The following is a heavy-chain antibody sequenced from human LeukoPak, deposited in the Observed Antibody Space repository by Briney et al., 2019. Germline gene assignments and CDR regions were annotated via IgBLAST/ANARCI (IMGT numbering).Heavy chain of an antibody. CDR2: INHSGST. V-gene: IGHV4-34*01. CDR1: GGSFSGYY. CDR3: ARGWSTMVRHRPFDY. J-gene: IGHJ4*02. D-gene: IGHD3-10*01. Sequence: SETLSLTCAVYGGSFSGYYWSWIRQPPGKGLEWIGEINHSGSTNYNPSLKSRVTISVDTSKNQFSLKLSSVTAADTAVYYCARGWSTMVRHRPFDYWGQGTLVTVSS.